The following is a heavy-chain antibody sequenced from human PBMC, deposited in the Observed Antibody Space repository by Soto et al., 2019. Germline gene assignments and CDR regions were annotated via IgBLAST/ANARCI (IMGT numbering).Heavy chain of an antibody. CDR3: ARVYSSSSGRAMDV. V-gene: IGHV3-7*04. J-gene: IGHJ6*02. CDR2: IKQDGSEK. Sequence: EVQLVESGGGLVQPGGSLRLSCAASGFTFSTYWMSWVRRAPGKGLEWVANIKQDGSEKYYVDSVKGRFTISRDNAQNSLFLQMNSLRAEDTAMYYCARVYSSSSGRAMDVWGQGTTVTVSS. CDR1: GFTFSTYW. D-gene: IGHD6-6*01.